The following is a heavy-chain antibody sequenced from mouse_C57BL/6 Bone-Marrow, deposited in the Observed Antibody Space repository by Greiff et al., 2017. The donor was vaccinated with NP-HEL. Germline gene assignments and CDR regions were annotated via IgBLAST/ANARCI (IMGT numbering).Heavy chain of an antibody. CDR3: ATLLRYGAMDY. CDR1: GYTFTSYG. V-gene: IGHV1-81*01. J-gene: IGHJ4*01. CDR2: IYPRSGNT. D-gene: IGHD1-1*01. Sequence: QVQLKQSGAELARPGASVKLSCKASGYTFTSYGISWVKQRTGQGLEWIGEIYPRSGNTYYNEKFKGKATLTADKSSRTAYMELRSLTSEDSAVYFCATLLRYGAMDYWGQGTSVTVSS.